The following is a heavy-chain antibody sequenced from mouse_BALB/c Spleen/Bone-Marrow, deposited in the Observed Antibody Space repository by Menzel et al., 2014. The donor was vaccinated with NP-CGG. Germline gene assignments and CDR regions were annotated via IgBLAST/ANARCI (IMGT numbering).Heavy chain of an antibody. D-gene: IGHD1-1*02. Sequence: EVMLVESGGGLVQPGGSLKLPCAASGFDFSRYWVSWVRQAPGKGLEWFGEISPDSSTLNYTPSLKDKCLISRDNAKNPRFLQMNIVTSEDTDIYYYARPIDNGHFDYWGQGTTLTVSS. V-gene: IGHV4-1*02. CDR2: ISPDSSTL. J-gene: IGHJ2*01. CDR1: GFDFSRYW. CDR3: ARPIDNGHFDY.